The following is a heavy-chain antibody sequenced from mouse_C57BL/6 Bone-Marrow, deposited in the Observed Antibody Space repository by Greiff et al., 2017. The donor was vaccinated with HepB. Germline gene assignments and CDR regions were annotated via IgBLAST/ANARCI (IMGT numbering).Heavy chain of an antibody. Sequence: DVKLVESGGDLVKPGGSLKLSCAASGFTFSSYGMSWVRQTPDKRLEWVATISSGGSYTYYPDSVKGRFTISRDNAKNTLYLQMSSLKSEDTAMYYCARRDYGNYERYAMDYWGQGTSVTVSS. V-gene: IGHV5-6*02. CDR2: ISSGGSYT. J-gene: IGHJ4*01. CDR3: ARRDYGNYERYAMDY. D-gene: IGHD2-1*01. CDR1: GFTFSSYG.